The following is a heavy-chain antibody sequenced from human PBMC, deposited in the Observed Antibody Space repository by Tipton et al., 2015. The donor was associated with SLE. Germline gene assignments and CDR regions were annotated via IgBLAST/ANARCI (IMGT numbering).Heavy chain of an antibody. Sequence: GSLRLSCAASGFTFSSYEMNWVRQAPGKGLEWVSYISSRGSTIYYADSVKGRFTISRDNAKNSLYLQMNSLRAEDTAVYYCARVKSSWYRWGWFDPWGQGTLVTVSS. D-gene: IGHD6-13*01. V-gene: IGHV3-48*03. J-gene: IGHJ5*02. CDR3: ARVKSSWYRWGWFDP. CDR2: ISSRGSTI. CDR1: GFTFSSYE.